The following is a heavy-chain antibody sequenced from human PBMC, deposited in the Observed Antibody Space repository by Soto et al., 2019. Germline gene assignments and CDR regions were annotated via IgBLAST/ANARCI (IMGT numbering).Heavy chain of an antibody. V-gene: IGHV3-13*01. Sequence: GGSLRLSCAASGFTFSSDDMNWVRQATGKGLEWVSAIGTAGDTYYPGSVKGRFTISRENAKNSLYLQMNSLRVGDTAVYYCARGIPAAYYYGMDVWGQGTTVTVSS. D-gene: IGHD2-2*01. CDR1: GFTFSSDD. CDR2: IGTAGDT. CDR3: ARGIPAAYYYGMDV. J-gene: IGHJ6*02.